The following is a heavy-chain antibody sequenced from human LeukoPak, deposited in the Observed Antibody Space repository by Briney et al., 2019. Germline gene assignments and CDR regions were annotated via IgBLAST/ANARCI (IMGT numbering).Heavy chain of an antibody. V-gene: IGHV4-59*12. CDR2: IYYSGST. CDR1: GGSISSYY. J-gene: IGHJ4*02. D-gene: IGHD3-10*01. Sequence: SETLSLTCTVSGGSISSYYWSWIRQPPGKGLEWIGYIYYSGSTNYNPSLKSRVTMSLDTSKNQFSLKLSSVTAADTAVYYCAREAGVRGARGFDFWGQGTLVTVSS. CDR3: AREAGVRGARGFDF.